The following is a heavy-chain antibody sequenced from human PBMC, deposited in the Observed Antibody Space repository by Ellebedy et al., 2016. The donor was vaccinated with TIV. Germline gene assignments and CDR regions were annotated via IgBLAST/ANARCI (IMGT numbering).Heavy chain of an antibody. CDR2: ISSSSSYI. J-gene: IGHJ2*01. CDR1: GFTFSSYT. CDR3: ARKVPAPNKVPPHWYFDL. Sequence: PGGSLRLSCGATGFTFSSYTLHWVRQAPGKGLEWVSSISSSSSYINYADSVKGRFTISRDNAKNSLYLQMNSLRAEDTAVYYCARKVPAPNKVPPHWYFDLWGRGTLVTVSS. V-gene: IGHV3-21*01. D-gene: IGHD2/OR15-2a*01.